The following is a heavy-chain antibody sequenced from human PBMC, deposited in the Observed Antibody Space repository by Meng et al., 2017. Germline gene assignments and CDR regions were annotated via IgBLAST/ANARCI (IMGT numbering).Heavy chain of an antibody. CDR2: ISGSGGST. J-gene: IGHJ6*02. Sequence: GESLKISCAASGFTFSSYAMSWVRQAPGKGLEWVSAISGSGGSTYYADSVKVRFTISRDNSKNTLYLQMNSLRAEDTAVYYCERVDEGRYGTKGYYYGMDVWGQGTTVTVSS. D-gene: IGHD4/OR15-4a*01. CDR3: ERVDEGRYGTKGYYYGMDV. CDR1: GFTFSSYA. V-gene: IGHV3-23*01.